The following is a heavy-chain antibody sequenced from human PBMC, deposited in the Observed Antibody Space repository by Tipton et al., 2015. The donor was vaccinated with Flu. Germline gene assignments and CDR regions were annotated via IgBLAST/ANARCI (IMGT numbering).Heavy chain of an antibody. Sequence: SLRLSCAASGFTFSSYSMNWVRQAPGKGLEWVSSISSSSSYIYYADSVKGRFTISRDNAKNSLYLQMNSLRAEDTAVYYCARDPEDIVVIPAALEDWFDPWGQGTLVTVSS. CDR1: GFTFSSYS. CDR2: ISSSSSYI. V-gene: IGHV3-21*01. CDR3: ARDPEDIVVIPAALEDWFDP. J-gene: IGHJ5*02. D-gene: IGHD2-2*01.